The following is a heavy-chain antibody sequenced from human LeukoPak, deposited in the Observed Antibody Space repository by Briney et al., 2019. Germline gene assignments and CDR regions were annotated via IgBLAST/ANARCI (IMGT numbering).Heavy chain of an antibody. CDR3: ARAVGPFDY. V-gene: IGHV3-33*08. D-gene: IGHD3-16*01. J-gene: IGHJ4*02. CDR1: GFTFSSYG. Sequence: PGGSLRLSCAASGFTFSSYGMHWVRQAPGKGLEWVAAIWPDGGYKYYADSVRGRFTISRDNSKNTVYLQMNTLRDEDTAVYYCARAVGPFDYWGQGTLVTVSS. CDR2: IWPDGGYK.